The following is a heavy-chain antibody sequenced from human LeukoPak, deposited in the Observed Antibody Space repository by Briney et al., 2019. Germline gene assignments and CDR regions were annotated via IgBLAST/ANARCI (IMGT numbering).Heavy chain of an antibody. Sequence: GGSLRLSCAASGFTFSSYAMSWVRRAPGKGLEWVSAISGSGGSTYYADSVKGRFTISRDNSKNTLYLQMNSLRAEDTAVYYCAKFSRMTTVTTSFDYWGRGTLVTVSS. CDR1: GFTFSSYA. CDR3: AKFSRMTTVTTSFDY. J-gene: IGHJ4*02. D-gene: IGHD4-17*01. CDR2: ISGSGGST. V-gene: IGHV3-23*01.